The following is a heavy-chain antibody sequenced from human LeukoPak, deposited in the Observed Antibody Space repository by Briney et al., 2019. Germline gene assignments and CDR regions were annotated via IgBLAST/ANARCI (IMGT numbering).Heavy chain of an antibody. CDR2: ISSSGSTI. CDR1: GFTFSSYE. D-gene: IGHD6-13*01. Sequence: GGSLRLSCAASGFTFSSYEMNWVRQAPGKGLEWVSYISSSGSTIYYAVSLKGRFTISRDNAENSLYLRMNSLRAEDTAVYYCARDRGVYSRTLEDWGQGTLVTVSS. J-gene: IGHJ4*02. CDR3: ARDRGVYSRTLED. V-gene: IGHV3-48*03.